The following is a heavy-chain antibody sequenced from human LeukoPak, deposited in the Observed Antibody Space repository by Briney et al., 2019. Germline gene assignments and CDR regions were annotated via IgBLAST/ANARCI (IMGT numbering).Heavy chain of an antibody. CDR3: ARAWVMGDGMDV. J-gene: IGHJ6*02. D-gene: IGHD2-21*01. Sequence: PGGSLRLFCAASGFTFSDYYITWIRQAPGKGLEWVSHISGSGSTIYYADSVKGRFTISRDNAKNSLYLQMNSLRAEDTAVYYCARAWVMGDGMDVWGQGTTVTVSS. V-gene: IGHV3-11*01. CDR1: GFTFSDYY. CDR2: ISGSGSTI.